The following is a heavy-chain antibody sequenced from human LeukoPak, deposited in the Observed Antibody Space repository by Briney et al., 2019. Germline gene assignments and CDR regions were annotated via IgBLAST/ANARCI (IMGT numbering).Heavy chain of an antibody. V-gene: IGHV3-33*01. CDR3: AREDDWNYEDF. J-gene: IGHJ4*02. D-gene: IGHD1-7*01. Sequence: PRGSLRLSCSASGFTFSGFGMHWVRQAPGKGLEWVAVIWYDGSEEYYADSVKGRFTISRDNSKNSLYLQMNSPRAEDTAIYFCAREDDWNYEDFWGQGTLVTVSS. CDR1: GFTFSGFG. CDR2: IWYDGSEE.